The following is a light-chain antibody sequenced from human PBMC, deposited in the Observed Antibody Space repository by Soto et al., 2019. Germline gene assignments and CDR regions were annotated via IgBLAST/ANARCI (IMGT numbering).Light chain of an antibody. Sequence: QSVLPQPPSASGTPGQRVTISCSGSSSNIGSNTVNWYQQLPGTAPKLLIYSNNQRPSGVPDRFSGSKSGTSASLAISGLQSEDEADYYCAAWDGSLNGRVFGGGTKVTVL. CDR1: SSNIGSNT. V-gene: IGLV1-44*01. CDR2: SNN. CDR3: AAWDGSLNGRV. J-gene: IGLJ3*02.